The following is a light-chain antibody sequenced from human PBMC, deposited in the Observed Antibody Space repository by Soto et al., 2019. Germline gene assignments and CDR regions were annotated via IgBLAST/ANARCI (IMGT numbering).Light chain of an antibody. V-gene: IGLV2-14*01. J-gene: IGLJ1*01. Sequence: QSVLTQPASVSGSPGQTITISCTGTSSDVGAYNYVSWYQHNPGKVPKLIIYEVTNRPSRVSNRFSGSKSGNTASLTISGLQADDEADYYCTSYSSSDIFYVFGTGTKSPS. CDR2: EVT. CDR1: SSDVGAYNY. CDR3: TSYSSSDIFYV.